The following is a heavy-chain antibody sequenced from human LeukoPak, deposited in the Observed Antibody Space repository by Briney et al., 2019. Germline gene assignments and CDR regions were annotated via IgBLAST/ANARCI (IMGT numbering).Heavy chain of an antibody. CDR2: ISAYNGNT. J-gene: IGHJ4*02. D-gene: IGHD4-17*01. Sequence: ASVNVSCKASGYTFTSYGISWVRQAPGQGLEWMGWISAYNGNTNYAQKLQGRVTMTTDTSTSTAYMELRSLRSDDAAVYYCAREGDYGDPFDYWGQGTLVTVSS. CDR1: GYTFTSYG. CDR3: AREGDYGDPFDY. V-gene: IGHV1-18*01.